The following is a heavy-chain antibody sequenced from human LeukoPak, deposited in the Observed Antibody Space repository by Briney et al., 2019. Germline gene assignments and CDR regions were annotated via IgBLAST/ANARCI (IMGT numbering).Heavy chain of an antibody. CDR3: ARGQPGVAAAGNLDY. Sequence: PGGSLRLSCAASGFTFSSYAMHWVRQAPGKGLEWVAIIWSDGNNKYYADSVEGRFTISRDTSKNTLFLQMNSLRAEDTVVYYCARGQPGVAAAGNLDYWGQGTLVTVSS. V-gene: IGHV3-33*01. CDR1: GFTFSSYA. CDR2: IWSDGNNK. J-gene: IGHJ4*02. D-gene: IGHD6-13*01.